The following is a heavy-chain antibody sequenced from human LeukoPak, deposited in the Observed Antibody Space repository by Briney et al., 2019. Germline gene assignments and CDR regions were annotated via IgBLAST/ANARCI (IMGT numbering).Heavy chain of an antibody. J-gene: IGHJ4*02. CDR3: ARDMDPYYFDY. V-gene: IGHV3-48*01. D-gene: IGHD3-10*01. CDR1: GFTLSPYN. CDR2: INSGGTTI. Sequence: GGSLRLSCAASGFTLSPYNMNWVRQAPGKGLEWVSYINSGGTTIYYADSVKGRFTISRDNAKNSLYLQMNSLRAEDTAVYYCARDMDPYYFDYWGQGALVTVSS.